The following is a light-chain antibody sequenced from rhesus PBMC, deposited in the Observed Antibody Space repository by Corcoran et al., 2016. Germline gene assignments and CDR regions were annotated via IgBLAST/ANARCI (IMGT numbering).Light chain of an antibody. J-gene: IGKJ4*01. CDR1: QSVNSN. CDR3: QQESNWPLT. CDR2: DAS. V-gene: IGKV3-35*01. Sequence: EIIMTQSPATLSLSPGERATLSCRASQSVNSNLALYQQKPGPGPRLLIYDASNRATGIPDRFSGSGSGTDFTLSSSSLEPEDVGVYYCQQESNWPLTFGGGTKVEIK.